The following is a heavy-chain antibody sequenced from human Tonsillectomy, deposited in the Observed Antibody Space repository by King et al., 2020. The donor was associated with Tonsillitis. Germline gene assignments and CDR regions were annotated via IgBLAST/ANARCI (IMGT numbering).Heavy chain of an antibody. V-gene: IGHV3-11*01. CDR3: ASEYGPGSNYDSGYYYYGVDV. D-gene: IGHD3-10*01. J-gene: IGHJ6*02. CDR2: ISSSGDTI. CDR1: GFTFRDYY. Sequence: VQLVESGGGLVKPGGSLRLSCAASGFTFRDYYMTWIRQAPGKGLEWISYISSSGDTIYSADSVKGRFTISRDTAKNSLYLQMNSLRVEDTAVYYCASEYGPGSNYDSGYYYYGVDVWGQGTTVTVSS.